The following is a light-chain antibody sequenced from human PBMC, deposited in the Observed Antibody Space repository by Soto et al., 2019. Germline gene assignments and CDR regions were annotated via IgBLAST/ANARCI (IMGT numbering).Light chain of an antibody. J-gene: IGLJ1*01. CDR1: SSSIGTNF. Sequence: LTQPPSASGTPGQRVSISCSGYSSSIGTNFVYWYQQLPGTAPKVLIHSNNQRPSGVPDRFSGSKSGTSASLAISGLRSEDEADYYCAAWDDNLSTYVFGSGTKVTVL. CDR3: AAWDDNLSTYV. V-gene: IGLV1-47*02. CDR2: SNN.